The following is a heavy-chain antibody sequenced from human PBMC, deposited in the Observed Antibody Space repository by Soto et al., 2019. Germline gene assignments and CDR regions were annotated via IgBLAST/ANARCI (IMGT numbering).Heavy chain of an antibody. V-gene: IGHV3-21*01. Sequence: GGSLRLSCAASGFTHSSYWMHWVRQAPGKGLVWVSSISSSSSYIYYADSVKGRFTISRDNAKNSLYLQMNSLRAEDTAVYYCASTIYYGSGSSLDYWGQGTLVTVSS. J-gene: IGHJ4*02. CDR3: ASTIYYGSGSSLDY. CDR1: GFTHSSYW. CDR2: ISSSSSYI. D-gene: IGHD3-10*01.